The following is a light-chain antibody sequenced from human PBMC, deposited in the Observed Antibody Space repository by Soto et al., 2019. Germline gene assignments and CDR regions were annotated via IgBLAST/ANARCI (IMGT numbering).Light chain of an antibody. J-gene: IGLJ1*01. V-gene: IGLV2-14*01. CDR2: EVS. CDR1: SSDVGGYNF. CDR3: SSYTSSTPLGYV. Sequence: QSALTQPASVSGSPGQSIPISCTGTSSDVGGYNFVSWYQQHPGKAPKLMIYEVSNRPSGVSNRFSGSKSGNTASLTISGLQAEDEADYYCSSYTSSTPLGYVFGTGTKLTVL.